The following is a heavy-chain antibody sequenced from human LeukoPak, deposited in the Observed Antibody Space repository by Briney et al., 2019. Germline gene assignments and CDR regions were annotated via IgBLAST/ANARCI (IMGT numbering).Heavy chain of an antibody. J-gene: IGHJ3*02. CDR2: IYSGGST. V-gene: IGHV3-53*01. CDR1: GFTVSSNY. D-gene: IGHD2-15*01. CDR3: AKLDIVVVVAASSAFDI. Sequence: GGSLRLSCAASGFTVSSNYMSWVRQAPGKGLEWVSVIYSGGSTYYADSVKGRFTISRDNSKNTLYLQMNSLRAEDTAVYYCAKLDIVVVVAASSAFDIWGQGTMVTVSS.